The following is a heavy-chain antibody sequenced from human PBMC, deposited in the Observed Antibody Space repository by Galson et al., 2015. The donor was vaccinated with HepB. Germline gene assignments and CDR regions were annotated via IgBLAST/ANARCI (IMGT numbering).Heavy chain of an antibody. CDR2: IDPSDSYT. CDR3: ARVTSVEVPAAIFPLNYYYYMDV. CDR1: GYSFTSYW. V-gene: IGHV5-10-1*01. D-gene: IGHD2-2*02. Sequence: QSGAEVKKPGESLRISCKGSGYSFTSYWISWVRQMPGKGLEWMGRIDPSDSYTNYSPSFQGHVTISADKSISTAYLQWSSLKASDTAMYYCARVTSVEVPAAIFPLNYYYYMDVWGKGTTVTVSS. J-gene: IGHJ6*03.